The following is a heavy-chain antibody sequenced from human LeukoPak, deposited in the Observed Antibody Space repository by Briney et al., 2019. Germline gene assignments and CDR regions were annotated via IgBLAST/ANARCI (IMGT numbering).Heavy chain of an antibody. CDR1: GFTFTSYA. CDR2: ISGSGGGT. D-gene: IGHD4-17*01. V-gene: IGHV3-23*01. Sequence: QSGGSLRLSCVASGFTFTSYAMSWVRQAPGKGLEWVSAISGSGGGTYYADSVKGRFTISRDNSKNTLYLQMNSLRAEDSAVYYCAKAPSTVPAHFDYWGQGTLVTVSS. J-gene: IGHJ4*02. CDR3: AKAPSTVPAHFDY.